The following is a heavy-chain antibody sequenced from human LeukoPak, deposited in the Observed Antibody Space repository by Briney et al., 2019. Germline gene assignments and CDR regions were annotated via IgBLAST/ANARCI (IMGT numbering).Heavy chain of an antibody. Sequence: KPSETLSLTCTVSGVSISSYYWGWIRQPPGKGLEWIGYIYYSGSTNYNPSLKGRVTISVDTSKNQFSLKLSSVTAADTAVYYCARAGGLVVAGTFDPWGQGTLVTVSS. CDR2: IYYSGST. D-gene: IGHD6-19*01. CDR1: GVSISSYY. V-gene: IGHV4-59*01. J-gene: IGHJ5*02. CDR3: ARAGGLVVAGTFDP.